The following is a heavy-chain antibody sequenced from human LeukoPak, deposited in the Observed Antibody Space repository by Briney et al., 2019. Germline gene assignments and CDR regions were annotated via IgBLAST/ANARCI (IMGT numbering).Heavy chain of an antibody. Sequence: PGWSLTLSCAPSGFTFSSYSMNWVRPPPAKGLEGVSVIYSGGSTYYADSVKGRFTISRDNSKNTLYLQMNSLRAEDTAAYYCARGRNYYDSSGQFDYWGQGTLVTVSS. D-gene: IGHD3-22*01. CDR2: IYSGGST. V-gene: IGHV3-66*02. CDR3: ARGRNYYDSSGQFDY. CDR1: GFTFSSYS. J-gene: IGHJ4*02.